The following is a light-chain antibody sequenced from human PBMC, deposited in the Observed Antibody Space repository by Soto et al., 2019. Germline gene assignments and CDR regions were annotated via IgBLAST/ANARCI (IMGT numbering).Light chain of an antibody. CDR2: EVS. Sequence: QSALTQPASVSGSPGQSITISCTGTSSDVGGYNYVSWYQQHPGKAPKLIIYEVSNRPSGVSNRFSGSKSGNTASLTISGLHAEDECDYYCSSYTTSSTWVFGGGTKLTVL. CDR1: SSDVGGYNY. CDR3: SSYTTSSTWV. V-gene: IGLV2-14*01. J-gene: IGLJ3*02.